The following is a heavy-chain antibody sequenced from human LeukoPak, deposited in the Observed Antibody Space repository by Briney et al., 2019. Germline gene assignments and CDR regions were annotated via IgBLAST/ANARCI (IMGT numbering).Heavy chain of an antibody. D-gene: IGHD3-10*01. CDR1: GGTFSSYA. CDR3: ARDYYGSGSYYSLFDY. V-gene: IGHV1-2*06. J-gene: IGHJ4*02. CDR2: INPNSGGT. Sequence: GASVKVSCKASGGTFSSYAISWVRQAPGQGLEWMGRINPNSGGTNYAQKFQGRVTMTRDTSISTAYMELSRLRSDDTAVYYCARDYYGSGSYYSLFDYWGQGTLVTVSS.